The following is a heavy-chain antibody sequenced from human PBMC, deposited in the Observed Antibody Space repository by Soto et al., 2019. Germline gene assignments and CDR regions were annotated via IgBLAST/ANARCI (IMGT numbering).Heavy chain of an antibody. J-gene: IGHJ4*02. Sequence: GGSLRLSCTVSGLTFRNYAVSWVRQAPGKGLEWVSSISSSGGSTFYADSVKGRFIISRDNSKNTLFLHMNSLRADDTAVYYCATSYSSGPAYYFDYWGPGTLVTVS. V-gene: IGHV3-23*01. CDR2: ISSSGGST. CDR1: GLTFRNYA. D-gene: IGHD5-18*01. CDR3: ATSYSSGPAYYFDY.